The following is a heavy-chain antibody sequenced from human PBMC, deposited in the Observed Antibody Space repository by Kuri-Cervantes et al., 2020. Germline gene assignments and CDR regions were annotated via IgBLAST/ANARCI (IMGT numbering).Heavy chain of an antibody. CDR3: ARDISSSWSGGDY. CDR1: GYSFTSYW. CDR2: IYPGDSDT. J-gene: IGHJ4*02. V-gene: IGHV5-51*04. D-gene: IGHD6-13*01. Sequence: GESLKISCKGSGYSFTSYWIGWVRQMPGKGLEWMGIIYPGDSDTRYSPSFQGQVTISADKPISTAYLQWSSLKASDTAMYYCARDISSSWSGGDYWGRGTLVTVSS.